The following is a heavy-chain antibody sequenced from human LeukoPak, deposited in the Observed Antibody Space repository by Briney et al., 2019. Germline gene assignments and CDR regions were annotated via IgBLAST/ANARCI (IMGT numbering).Heavy chain of an antibody. CDR1: GGSTSSSSYY. CDR2: IYYSGST. J-gene: IGHJ4*02. Sequence: SETLSLTCTVSGGSTSSSSYYWGWIRQPPGKGLEWIGSIYYSGSTYYNPSLKSRVTISVDTSKNQFSLKLSSVTAADTAVYYCARRVKNCSSTSCSSWYFDYWGQGTLVTVSS. D-gene: IGHD2-2*01. CDR3: ARRVKNCSSTSCSSWYFDY. V-gene: IGHV4-39*01.